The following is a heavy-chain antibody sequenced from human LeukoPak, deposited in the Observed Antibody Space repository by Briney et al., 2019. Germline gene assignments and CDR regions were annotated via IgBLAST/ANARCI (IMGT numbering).Heavy chain of an antibody. CDR3: ARGLRYCTNGVCYSRGIDY. D-gene: IGHD2-8*01. Sequence: SETLSLTCAVYGGSFSGYYWSWIRQPPGKGLEWIGEINHSGSTNYNPSVKSRVTISVDTSKNQFSLKLSSVTAADTAVYYCARGLRYCTNGVCYSRGIDYWGQGTLVTVSS. CDR1: GGSFSGYY. V-gene: IGHV4-34*01. CDR2: INHSGST. J-gene: IGHJ4*02.